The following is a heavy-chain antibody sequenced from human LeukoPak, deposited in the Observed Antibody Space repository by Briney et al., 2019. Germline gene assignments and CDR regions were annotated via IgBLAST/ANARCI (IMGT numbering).Heavy chain of an antibody. CDR1: GGSISSSSYY. D-gene: IGHD5-18*01. J-gene: IGHJ4*02. CDR3: ASPGYIIDY. Sequence: PSETLSLTCTVSGGSISSSSYYWGWIRQPPGKGLEWIGSIYYSGSTYYNPSLKSRVTISVDTSKNQFSLKLSSVTAADTAVYYCASPGYIIDYWGQGTLVTVSS. CDR2: IYYSGST. V-gene: IGHV4-39*01.